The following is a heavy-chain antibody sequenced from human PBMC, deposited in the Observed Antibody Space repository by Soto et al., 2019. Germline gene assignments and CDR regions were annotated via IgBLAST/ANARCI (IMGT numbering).Heavy chain of an antibody. CDR2: IYHSGST. CDR3: ASATVTWYFDY. CDR1: GGSISSGGYS. V-gene: IGHV4-30-2*01. Sequence: SETLSLTCAVSGGSISSGGYSWSRIRQPPGKGLEWIGYIYHSGSTYYNPSLKSRVTISVDRSKNQFSLKLSSVTAADTAVYYCASATVTWYFDYWGQGTLVTVSS. J-gene: IGHJ4*02. D-gene: IGHD4-17*01.